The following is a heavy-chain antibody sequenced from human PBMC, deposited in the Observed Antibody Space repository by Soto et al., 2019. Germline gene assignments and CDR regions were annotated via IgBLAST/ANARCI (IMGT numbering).Heavy chain of an antibody. J-gene: IGHJ4*02. V-gene: IGHV4-39*01. Sequence: QLQLQESGPGLVKPSETLSLTCTVSGGSISSSSYYWGWIRQPPGKGLEWIGGIYYSGSTYYNPSLKSRVTISVDTSKNQFSLKLSSVTAADTAVYYCARSGYSSGTDYWGQGTLVTVSS. CDR3: ARSGYSSGTDY. CDR1: GGSISSSSYY. D-gene: IGHD6-19*01. CDR2: IYYSGST.